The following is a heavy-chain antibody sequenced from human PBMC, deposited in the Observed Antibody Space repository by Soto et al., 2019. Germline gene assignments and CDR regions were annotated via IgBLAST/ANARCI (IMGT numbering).Heavy chain of an antibody. J-gene: IGHJ3*02. CDR1: GFTFSSYS. CDR3: ARDPGVVVVPAAMGAFDI. D-gene: IGHD2-2*01. V-gene: IGHV3-48*02. CDR2: ISGSSSTI. Sequence: GGSLRLSCAASGFTFSSYSMNWVRQAPGKGLEWVSYISGSSSTIYYADSVKGRFTISRDNAKNSLYLQMNSLRDEDTAVYYCARDPGVVVVPAAMGAFDIWGQGTMVTVSS.